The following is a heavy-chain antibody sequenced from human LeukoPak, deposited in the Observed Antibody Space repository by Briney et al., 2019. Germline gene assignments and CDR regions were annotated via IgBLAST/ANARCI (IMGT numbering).Heavy chain of an antibody. CDR2: IFSGGNT. Sequence: PGGSLRPPLAVPGFTVSSIYMSRGPQAPGKGLEWVSAIFSGGNTYDSDTVKGRFTISRDNSQNTEYPQMNNLRPKDTAVDYCARDPNAPSKPAAGTADYWGQGTLVTVSS. CDR1: GFTVSSIY. CDR3: ARDPNAPSKPAAGTADY. D-gene: IGHD6-13*01. J-gene: IGHJ4*02. V-gene: IGHV3-53*01.